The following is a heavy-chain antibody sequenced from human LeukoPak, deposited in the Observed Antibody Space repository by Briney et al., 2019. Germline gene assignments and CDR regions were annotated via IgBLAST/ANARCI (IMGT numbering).Heavy chain of an antibody. CDR3: ARGPYSGSYEFDY. CDR2: IYYSGST. D-gene: IGHD1-26*01. Sequence: PSETLSLTCTVSGGSISSYYWSWIRQPPGKGLEWIGYIYYSGSTNYNPSHKSRVTISVDTSKNQFSLKLSSVTAADTAVYYCARGPYSGSYEFDYWGQGTLVTASS. V-gene: IGHV4-59*01. CDR1: GGSISSYY. J-gene: IGHJ4*02.